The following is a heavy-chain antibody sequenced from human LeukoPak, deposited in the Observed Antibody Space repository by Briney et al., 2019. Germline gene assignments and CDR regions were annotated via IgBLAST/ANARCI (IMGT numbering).Heavy chain of an antibody. CDR1: GYTFTNHG. CDR2: ISVYTGNV. Sequence: GASVKVSCKASGYTFTNHGISWVRQAPGQAPGQGLEWMVWISVYTGNVNYAQKFQGRVTMTTDTSTSTAYLELRSLRADDTAMYYCAREKSSGWYGWLGYWGQGTLVSVTS. V-gene: IGHV1-18*04. J-gene: IGHJ4*02. CDR3: AREKSSGWYGWLGY. D-gene: IGHD6-19*01.